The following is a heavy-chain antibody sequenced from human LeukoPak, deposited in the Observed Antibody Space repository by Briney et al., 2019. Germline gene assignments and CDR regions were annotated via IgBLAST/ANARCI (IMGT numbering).Heavy chain of an antibody. CDR3: ARAIRSSSWYVAFDI. D-gene: IGHD6-13*01. V-gene: IGHV3-11*04. CDR2: ISSSGSTI. J-gene: IGHJ3*02. CDR1: GFTFSDYY. Sequence: PGGSLRLSCAASGFTFSDYYMSWIRQAPGKGLEWVSYISSSGSTIYYADSVKGRFTISRDNAKNSLYLQMNSLRAEDTAVYYCARAIRSSSWYVAFDIWGQGTMVTVSS.